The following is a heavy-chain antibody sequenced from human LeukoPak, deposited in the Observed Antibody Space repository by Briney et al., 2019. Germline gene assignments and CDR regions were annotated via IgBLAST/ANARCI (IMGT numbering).Heavy chain of an antibody. CDR2: IYTSGST. CDR1: GGSISSYY. CDR3: ARDGLLTGYDY. Sequence: SETLSLTCTVSGGSISSYYWSWIRQPAGKGLGWIGRIYTSGSTNYNPSLKSRVTMSVDTSKNQSSLKLSSVTAADTAVYYCARDGLLTGYDYWGQGTLVTVSS. V-gene: IGHV4-4*07. D-gene: IGHD3-9*01. J-gene: IGHJ4*02.